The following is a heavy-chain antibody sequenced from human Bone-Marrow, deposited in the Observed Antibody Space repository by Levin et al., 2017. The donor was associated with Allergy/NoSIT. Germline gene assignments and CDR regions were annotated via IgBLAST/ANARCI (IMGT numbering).Heavy chain of an antibody. D-gene: IGHD6-13*01. CDR3: AVIAAAGIGDYYYYYMDV. J-gene: IGHJ6*03. Sequence: GGSLRLSCAASGFTVSSNYMSWVRQAPGKGLEWVSVIYSGGSTYYADSVKGRFTISRDNSKNTLYLQMNSLRAEDTAVYYCAVIAAAGIGDYYYYYMDVWGKGTTVTVSS. V-gene: IGHV3-66*02. CDR2: IYSGGST. CDR1: GFTVSSNY.